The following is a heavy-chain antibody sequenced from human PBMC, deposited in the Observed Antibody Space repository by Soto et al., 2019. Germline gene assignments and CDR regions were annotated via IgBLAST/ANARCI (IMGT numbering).Heavy chain of an antibody. CDR2: IYYSGST. D-gene: IGHD6-19*01. CDR1: GGYISSYY. V-gene: IGHV4-59*01. J-gene: IGHJ6*02. CDR3: AREGQWLVRGDYYYGMDV. Sequence: SETMSLTCTVSGGYISSYYWGWIRQPPGKGLEWIGYIYYSGSTNYNPSLKSRVTISVDTSKNQFSLKLSSVTAADTAVYYCAREGQWLVRGDYYYGMDVWGQGTTVTVSS.